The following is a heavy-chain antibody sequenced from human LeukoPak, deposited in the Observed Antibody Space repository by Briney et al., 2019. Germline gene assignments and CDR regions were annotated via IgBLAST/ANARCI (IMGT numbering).Heavy chain of an antibody. Sequence: GGSLRLSCAASGFPFGSYAMTWVRQAPGKGLESVSVITDGADTYYADSVKGRFTISRDNSQNTVHLQMDNLRADDTGVYYCAKVDNWSPENYLDSWGQGTLVTVSS. CDR2: ITDGADT. J-gene: IGHJ4*02. CDR3: AKVDNWSPENYLDS. CDR1: GFPFGSYA. D-gene: IGHD1-1*01. V-gene: IGHV3-23*01.